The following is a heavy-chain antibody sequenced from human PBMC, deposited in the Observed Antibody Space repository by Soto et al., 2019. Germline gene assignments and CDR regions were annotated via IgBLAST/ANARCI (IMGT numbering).Heavy chain of an antibody. CDR1: GGTFSSYT. D-gene: IGHD5-12*01. Sequence: QVQLVQSGAEVKKPWSSVKVSCKASGGTFSSYTISWERQAPGQGLEWMGRIIPILGIANYAQKFQGRVTITADKSTSTAYMELSSLRSEDTAVYYCARVSGYGYYFDYWGQGTLVTVSS. CDR3: ARVSGYGYYFDY. CDR2: IIPILGIA. V-gene: IGHV1-69*02. J-gene: IGHJ4*02.